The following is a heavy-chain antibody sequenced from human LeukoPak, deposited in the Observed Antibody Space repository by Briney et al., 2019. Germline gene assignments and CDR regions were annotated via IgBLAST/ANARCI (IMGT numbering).Heavy chain of an antibody. CDR1: GFGFSEYY. D-gene: IGHD3-10*01. J-gene: IGHJ3*02. V-gene: IGHV3-11*04. CDR3: ARSRGFSISDAFNI. CDR2: ISGSGAVT. Sequence: PGGSLRLSCAASGFGFSEYYINWIRQAPGKGLEWISYISGSGAVTYYADSVKGRFTVSRDNARDSVYLQLNSLRAEDSAIYYCARSRGFSISDAFNIWGQGTKLTVSS.